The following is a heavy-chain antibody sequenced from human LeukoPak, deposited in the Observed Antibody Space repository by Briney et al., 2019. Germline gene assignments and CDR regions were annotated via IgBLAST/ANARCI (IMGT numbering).Heavy chain of an antibody. CDR3: AILVVVVAADVLDY. CDR2: ISYDGSNK. V-gene: IGHV3-30*03. D-gene: IGHD2-15*01. J-gene: IGHJ4*02. CDR1: GFTFSSYG. Sequence: GSLRLSCAASGFTFSSYGMHWVRQAPGKGLEWVAVISYDGSNKYYADSVKGRFTISRDNSKNTLYLQMNSLRAEDTAVCYCAILVVVVAADVLDYWGQGTLVTVSS.